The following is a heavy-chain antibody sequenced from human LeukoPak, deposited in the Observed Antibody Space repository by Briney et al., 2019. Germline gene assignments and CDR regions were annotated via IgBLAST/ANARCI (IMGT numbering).Heavy chain of an antibody. CDR3: ARGYYDILTFFDY. CDR2: IYYSGST. J-gene: IGHJ4*02. Sequence: PSQTLSLTCTVSGGSISSGGYYWGWIRQHPGKGLEWIGYIYYSGSTYYIPPLKSRVTLSVDTSKNQFSLKLSSVTAADTAVYYCARGYYDILTFFDYWGQGTLVTVSS. D-gene: IGHD3-9*01. V-gene: IGHV4-31*03. CDR1: GGSISSGGYY.